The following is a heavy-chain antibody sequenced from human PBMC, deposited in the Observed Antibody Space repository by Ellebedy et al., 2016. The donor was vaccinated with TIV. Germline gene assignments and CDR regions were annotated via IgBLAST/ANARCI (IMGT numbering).Heavy chain of an antibody. CDR3: AGGTHYNYGWDV. V-gene: IGHV4-61*03. Sequence: SETLSLXXSVSDGSVSNRGYYWAWLRQPPGKGLEWIGHIHYTGNADYNPSLKSRFTISVDTSKNHFSLIVTSLTAADTAVYFCAGGTHYNYGWDVWGQGTTVIVS. CDR2: IHYTGNA. J-gene: IGHJ6*02. CDR1: DGSVSNRGYY.